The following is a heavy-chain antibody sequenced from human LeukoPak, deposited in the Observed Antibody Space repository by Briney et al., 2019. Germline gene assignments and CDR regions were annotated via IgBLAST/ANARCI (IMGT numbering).Heavy chain of an antibody. D-gene: IGHD5-18*01. CDR3: AKDPYSYGSYFDY. CDR1: GFTFSGCG. J-gene: IGHJ4*02. Sequence: GGSLRLSCAASGFTFSGCGMHWGRQAPGRGLEWVAFIWYDGRDKYYVDSVKGRFTISRDNSKNTLYLQMNSLRAEDTAMYYCAKDPYSYGSYFDYWGQGTPVTVSS. CDR2: IWYDGRDK. V-gene: IGHV3-30*02.